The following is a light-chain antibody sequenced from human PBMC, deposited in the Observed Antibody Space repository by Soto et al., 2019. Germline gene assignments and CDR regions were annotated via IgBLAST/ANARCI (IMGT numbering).Light chain of an antibody. CDR1: QSVSSSY. Sequence: ENVLTQSPGTLSLSPGERATLSCRASQSVSSSYLAWYQQKPGQAPRLLIYGASSSATGIPDRFSGSWSGTDFTLTISRLEPEDFAVYYCQQYGSSPYTFGQGTKLEIK. J-gene: IGKJ2*01. V-gene: IGKV3-20*01. CDR3: QQYGSSPYT. CDR2: GAS.